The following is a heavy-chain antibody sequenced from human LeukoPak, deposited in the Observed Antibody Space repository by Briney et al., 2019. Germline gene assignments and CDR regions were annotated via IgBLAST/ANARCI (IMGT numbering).Heavy chain of an antibody. CDR3: ARGQHSSGWYEMDY. CDR2: IIPIFGTA. D-gene: IGHD6-19*01. V-gene: IGHV1-69*05. J-gene: IGHJ4*02. Sequence: GASVKVSCKASGGTFSSYAISWVRQAPGQGLEWMGRIIPIFGTANYAQKFQGRATITTDESTSTAYMELSSLRSEDTAVYYCARGQHSSGWYEMDYWGQGTLVTVSS. CDR1: GGTFSSYA.